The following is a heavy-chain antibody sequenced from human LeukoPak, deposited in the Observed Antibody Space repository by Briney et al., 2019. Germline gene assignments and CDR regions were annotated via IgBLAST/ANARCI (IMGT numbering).Heavy chain of an antibody. D-gene: IGHD4-17*01. CDR1: GFTFSNHG. CDR3: ARDYGDYVHYYYYMDV. CDR2: ISPSGDIT. J-gene: IGHJ6*03. V-gene: IGHV3-23*01. Sequence: GGSLRLSCAASGFTFSNHGMNWVRQAPGKGLEWVSGISPSGDITYYADSVKGRFTISRDNSKNSLYLQMNSLRAEDTAVYYCARDYGDYVHYYYYMDVWGKGTTVTVSS.